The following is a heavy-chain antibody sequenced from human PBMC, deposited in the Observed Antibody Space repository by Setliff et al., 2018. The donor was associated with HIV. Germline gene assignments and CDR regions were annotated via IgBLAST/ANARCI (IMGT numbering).Heavy chain of an antibody. CDR3: ARSAYDMLTGEWYFDY. Sequence: SETLSLTCTVSGDSLSSSSYYWGWIRQPPGKGLEWIGSIFYSGNTYYKPSLKSRFTISVDTSKNQFSLKLSSVTAADTAVYYCARSAYDMLTGEWYFDYWGQGTLVTVSS. CDR1: GDSLSSSSYY. CDR2: IFYSGNT. V-gene: IGHV4-39*07. D-gene: IGHD3-9*01. J-gene: IGHJ4*02.